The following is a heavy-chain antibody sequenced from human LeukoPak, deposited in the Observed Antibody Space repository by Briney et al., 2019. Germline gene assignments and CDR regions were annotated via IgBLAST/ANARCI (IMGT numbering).Heavy chain of an antibody. D-gene: IGHD6-13*01. CDR2: MNPNSGNT. CDR3: ARGRRIAAAGTLYTY. Sequence: ASVKVSCKASGYTFTSYDINWVRQATGQGLEWMGWMNPNSGNTGYAQKFQGRVTMTRNTSISTAYMELSSLRSEDTAVYYCARGRRIAAAGTLYTYWGQGTLVTVSS. V-gene: IGHV1-8*01. J-gene: IGHJ4*02. CDR1: GYTFTSYD.